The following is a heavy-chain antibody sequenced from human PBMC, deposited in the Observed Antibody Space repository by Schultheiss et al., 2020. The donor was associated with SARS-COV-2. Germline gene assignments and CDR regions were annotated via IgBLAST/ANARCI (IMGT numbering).Heavy chain of an antibody. CDR2: ISYDGSNK. CDR3: AKDRPGITGTHEEDFDY. V-gene: IGHV3-30*18. J-gene: IGHJ4*02. D-gene: IGHD1-7*01. CDR1: GFTVSSNY. Sequence: GGSLRLSCAASGFTVSSNYMSWVRQAPGKGLGWVAVISYDGSNKYYADSVKGRFTISRDNSKNTLYLQMNSLRAEDTAVYYCAKDRPGITGTHEEDFDYWGQGTLVTVSS.